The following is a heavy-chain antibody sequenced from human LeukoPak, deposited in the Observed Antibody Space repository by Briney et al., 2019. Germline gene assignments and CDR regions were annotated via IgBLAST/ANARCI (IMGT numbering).Heavy chain of an antibody. CDR3: ARDRSNSAYSHDAFDI. J-gene: IGHJ3*02. D-gene: IGHD3-22*01. CDR1: GFIFSSYG. V-gene: IGHV3-48*01. Sequence: PGGSLRLSCAASGFIFSSYGMYWVRQAPGKGLDWVSYSSPTGRATYYADSVRGRFTVSRDDAKSSLYLQMNSLRVDDTAVYYCARDRSNSAYSHDAFDIWGQGAMVTVSS. CDR2: SSPTGRAT.